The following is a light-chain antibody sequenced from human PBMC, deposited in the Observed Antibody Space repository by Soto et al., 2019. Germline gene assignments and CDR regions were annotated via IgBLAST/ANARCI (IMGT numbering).Light chain of an antibody. Sequence: SVLTQPASVSGSRGQSITISCTGTSSNVGSYNFVSWYRQYPGKAPELIIYEVSQRPSTFFNRFSGSKSGNTASLTISGLQSDDEADYYCCSYAGHNALVFGGGTKVTVL. CDR2: EVS. CDR1: SSNVGSYNF. CDR3: CSYAGHNALV. J-gene: IGLJ3*02. V-gene: IGLV2-23*02.